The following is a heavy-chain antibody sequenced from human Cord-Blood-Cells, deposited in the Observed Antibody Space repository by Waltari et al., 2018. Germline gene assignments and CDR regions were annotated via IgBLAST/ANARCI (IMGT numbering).Heavy chain of an antibody. J-gene: IGHJ4*02. CDR2: INHSGST. D-gene: IGHD3-10*01. Sequence: QVQLQQWGAGLLKPSATLSLTCAGYGRSFSAYYRSWIRQPPGKGLEWIGEINHSGSTNYNPYLKSRVNISVDTSKNQFSLKLSSVTAADTAVYYCARMVSVRGVIFDYWGQGTLVTVSS. CDR1: GRSFSAYY. CDR3: ARMVSVRGVIFDY. V-gene: IGHV4-34*01.